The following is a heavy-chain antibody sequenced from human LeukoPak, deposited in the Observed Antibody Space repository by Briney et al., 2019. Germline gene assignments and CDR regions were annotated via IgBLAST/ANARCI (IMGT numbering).Heavy chain of an antibody. V-gene: IGHV3-23*01. CDR2: ISGSGIST. Sequence: PGGSLRLSCAASGFTFSDYYMSWVRQAPGEGLEWVSAISGSGISTHYADSVKGRFTISRDNSKNTLYLQMNSLRAEDTAIYYCAKSASFCSGGSCYSYAFDYWGQGTLVTVSS. CDR3: AKSASFCSGGSCYSYAFDY. D-gene: IGHD2-15*01. CDR1: GFTFSDYY. J-gene: IGHJ4*02.